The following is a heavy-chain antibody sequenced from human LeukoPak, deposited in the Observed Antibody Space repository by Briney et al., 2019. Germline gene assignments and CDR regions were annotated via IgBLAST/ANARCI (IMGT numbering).Heavy chain of an antibody. CDR1: GFTVSSNY. CDR2: IYSGGSS. D-gene: IGHD6-6*01. J-gene: IGHJ6*02. V-gene: IGHV3-66*01. CDR3: ARDIAARWHYYYYGMDV. Sequence: GGSLRLSCAASGFTVSSNYMSWVRQAPGEGLEWVSVIYSGGSSYYADSVKGRFTISRDNSKNTLYLQMNSLRAEDTAVYYCARDIAARWHYYYYGMDVWGQGTTVTVSS.